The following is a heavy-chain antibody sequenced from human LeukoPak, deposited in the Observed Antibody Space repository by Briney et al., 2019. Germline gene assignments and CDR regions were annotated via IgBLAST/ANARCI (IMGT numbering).Heavy chain of an antibody. CDR2: INHSGST. CDR1: GGSFSGYY. J-gene: IGHJ6*02. D-gene: IGHD3-22*01. CDR3: ARAMNRGTYYYYGMDV. V-gene: IGHV4-34*01. Sequence: PSETLSLTCAVYGGSFSGYYWSWIRQPPAKGLEWIGEINHSGSTNYNPSLKSRVTISVDTSKNQFSLKLSSVTAADTAVYYCARAMNRGTYYYYGMDVWGQGTTVTVSS.